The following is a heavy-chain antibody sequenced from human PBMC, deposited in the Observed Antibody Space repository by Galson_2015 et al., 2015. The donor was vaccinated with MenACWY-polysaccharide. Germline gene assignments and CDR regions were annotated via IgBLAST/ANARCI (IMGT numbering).Heavy chain of an antibody. CDR1: GFTFGDYA. CDR3: SRVDAPQPFDY. D-gene: IGHD3-9*01. Sequence: SLRLSCAASGFTFGDYAMSWFRQAPGKGLEWVGFIRSKAYGWTTEYAASVKGRFTISRDDSKSIAYLQMNSLKTEDTAVYYCSRVDAPQPFDYWGQGTLVTVSS. V-gene: IGHV3-49*03. CDR2: IRSKAYGWTT. J-gene: IGHJ4*02.